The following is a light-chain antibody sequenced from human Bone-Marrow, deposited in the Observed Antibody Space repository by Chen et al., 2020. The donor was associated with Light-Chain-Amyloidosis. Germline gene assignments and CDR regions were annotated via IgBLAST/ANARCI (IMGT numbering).Light chain of an antibody. CDR1: QTIVTY. J-gene: IGKJ1*01. CDR2: AAS. V-gene: IGKV1-39*01. Sequence: DIQMTLTPSSLSASVGDRVTITCRASQTIVTYLNWYQQSPGKPPKLLISAASNLHGGVPSRFSGSASGTEFTLTISSLQPEDLATYYCLQTYSPPPTFGQGTKVTIK. CDR3: LQTYSPPPT.